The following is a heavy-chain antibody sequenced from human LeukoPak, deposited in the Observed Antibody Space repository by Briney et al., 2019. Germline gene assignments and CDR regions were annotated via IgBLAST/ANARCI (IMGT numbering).Heavy chain of an antibody. CDR1: GFTFTSYW. D-gene: IGHD1-14*01. CDR2: IRENGNEQ. CDR3: ARGPGDFDASDI. V-gene: IGHV3-7*01. J-gene: IGHJ3*02. Sequence: GGSLRLSCEASGFTFTSYWMSWVRQAPGKGPEWVAHIRENGNEQYYADSVKGRFTISRDNVKQSLGLQMNSLRVEDTAVYYCARGPGDFDASDIWGQGTMVTVSS.